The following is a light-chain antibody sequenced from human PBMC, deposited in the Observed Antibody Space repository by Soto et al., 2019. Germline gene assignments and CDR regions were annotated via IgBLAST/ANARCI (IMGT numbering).Light chain of an antibody. J-gene: IGKJ4*01. Sequence: EIVLTQSPGTLSLSPGERATLSCRASQSVGSSYLAWYQQKPGQAPRLLIYGASTRATGIPDRFSGSGSGTDFTLTISRLEPEDFAVYYWHQDGSSPLSFGGGTKVEIK. CDR1: QSVGSSY. CDR3: HQDGSSPLS. V-gene: IGKV3-20*01. CDR2: GAS.